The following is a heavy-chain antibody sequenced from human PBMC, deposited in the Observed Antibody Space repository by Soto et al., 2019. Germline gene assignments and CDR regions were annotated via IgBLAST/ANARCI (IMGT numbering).Heavy chain of an antibody. CDR3: ARDERPYCGGDCFAY. J-gene: IGHJ4*02. CDR1: GGSISSGGYY. D-gene: IGHD2-21*01. Sequence: SETLSLTCTVXGGSISSGGYYWSWIRQHPGKGLEWIGYIYYSGSTYYNPSLKSRVTISVDTSKNQFSLKLSSVTAADTAVYYCARDERPYCGGDCFAYWGQGTLVTVSS. CDR2: IYYSGST. V-gene: IGHV4-31*03.